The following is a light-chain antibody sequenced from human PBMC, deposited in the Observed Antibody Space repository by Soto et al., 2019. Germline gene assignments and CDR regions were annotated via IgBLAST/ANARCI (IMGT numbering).Light chain of an antibody. CDR2: GAS. CDR1: QSISSS. J-gene: IGKJ4*01. CDR3: QQYNSWPLT. Sequence: DIVMTQSPATLSVSPGERATLSCRASQSISSSLAWYQQKPGQAPRLLIYGASTRATGIPGSFSGSGSGTEFTLTISSLQSEDFAVYYCQQYNSWPLTFGGGTKVDIK. V-gene: IGKV3-15*01.